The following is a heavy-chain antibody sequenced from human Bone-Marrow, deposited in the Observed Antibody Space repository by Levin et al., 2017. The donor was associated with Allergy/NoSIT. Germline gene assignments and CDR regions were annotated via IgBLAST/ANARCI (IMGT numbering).Heavy chain of an antibody. V-gene: IGHV3-23*01. D-gene: IGHD1-26*01. CDR1: GFTFSSYA. CDR2: ISGSGGTT. Sequence: QAGGSLRLSCAASGFTFSSYAMSWARQAPGKGLEWVSGISGSGGTTYYADSVKGRFTISRDNSKNTLYLQMNSLRADDTSVYYCAKGGYSGSYSHYGMDVWGQGTTVTVSS. CDR3: AKGGYSGSYSHYGMDV. J-gene: IGHJ6*02.